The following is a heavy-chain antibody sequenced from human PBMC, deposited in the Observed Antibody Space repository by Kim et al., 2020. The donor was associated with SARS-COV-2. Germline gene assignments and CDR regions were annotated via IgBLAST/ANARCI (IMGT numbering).Heavy chain of an antibody. CDR2: ISSSSTYI. J-gene: IGHJ4*02. CDR1: GFTFSSYS. V-gene: IGHV3-21*01. CDR3: ARDEYGDYLDY. Sequence: GGSLRLSCAASGFTFSSYSMNWVRQAPGKGLEWVSSISSSSTYIYYADSVKGRFTISRDNPKNSLYLQMNSLRAEDTAVYYCARDEYGDYLDYWGQGTLVTVSS. D-gene: IGHD4-17*01.